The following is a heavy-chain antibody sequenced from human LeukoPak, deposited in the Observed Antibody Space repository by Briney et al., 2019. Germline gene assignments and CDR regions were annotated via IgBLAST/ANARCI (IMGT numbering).Heavy chain of an antibody. J-gene: IGHJ6*03. V-gene: IGHV1-18*01. CDR3: AFSSYYLQGNYYYMDV. Sequence: ASVRVSCKASGYTFTSYGISWVRQAPGQGLEWMGRISGYNGNTNYAQNLQGRVTMTTDTPTSTVYMELRSLRSDDTAVYYCAFSSYYLQGNYYYMDVWGKGTTVTVSS. CDR2: ISGYNGNT. D-gene: IGHD1-26*01. CDR1: GYTFTSYG.